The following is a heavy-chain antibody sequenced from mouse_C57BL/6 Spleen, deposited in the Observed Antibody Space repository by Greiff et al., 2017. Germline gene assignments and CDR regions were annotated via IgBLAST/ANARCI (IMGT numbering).Heavy chain of an antibody. Sequence: VKLQESGPELVKPGASVKISCKASGYAFSSSWMNWVKQRPGKGLEWIGRIYPGDGDTNYNGKFKGKATLTADKSSSTAYMQLSSLTSEDSAVYFCARGGYALDYWGQGTTLTVSS. J-gene: IGHJ2*01. V-gene: IGHV1-82*01. CDR3: ARGGYALDY. D-gene: IGHD2-2*01. CDR1: GYAFSSSW. CDR2: IYPGDGDT.